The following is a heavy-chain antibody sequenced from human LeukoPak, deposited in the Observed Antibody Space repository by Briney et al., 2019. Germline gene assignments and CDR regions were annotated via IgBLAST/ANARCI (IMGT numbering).Heavy chain of an antibody. CDR2: ISSSGTTI. D-gene: IGHD5-24*01. V-gene: IGHV3-48*03. J-gene: IGHJ4*02. Sequence: PGGSLRLPCAASGFTFSTYEMNWVRRAPGKGLEWLSYISSSGTTIYFADSVKGRFTGSRDNAKNSLYLQMSSLRAEDTAVYYCMQETAYNMRYFDYWGQGTLVTVSS. CDR1: GFTFSTYE. CDR3: MQETAYNMRYFDY.